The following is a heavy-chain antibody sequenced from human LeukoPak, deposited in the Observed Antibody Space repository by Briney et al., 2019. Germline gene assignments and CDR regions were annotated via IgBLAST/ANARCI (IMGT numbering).Heavy chain of an antibody. Sequence: SQTLSLTCTVSGGSISSGGYYWSWIRQNPGKGLEWIGYIYYSGSTYYNPSLKSRVTISVDTSKNQFSLKLSSVTAADTAVYYCARAYSSSWSYFDYWGQGTLVTVSS. CDR2: IYYSGST. J-gene: IGHJ4*02. CDR1: GGSISSGGYY. D-gene: IGHD6-13*01. CDR3: ARAYSSSWSYFDY. V-gene: IGHV4-31*03.